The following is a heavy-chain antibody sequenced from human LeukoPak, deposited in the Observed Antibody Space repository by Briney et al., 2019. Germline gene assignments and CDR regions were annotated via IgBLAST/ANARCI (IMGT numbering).Heavy chain of an antibody. V-gene: IGHV3-7*01. Sequence: GGSLRLSCAASGFTFNSYWMTWVRQAPGKGLDWVDNINQDGSDRYYVASVKGRFTISRDNANNSLYLQMNSLRAEDTAVYYCARGRSSIDYWGQGTLVTVSS. CDR2: INQDGSDR. CDR1: GFTFNSYW. J-gene: IGHJ4*02. CDR3: ARGRSSIDY.